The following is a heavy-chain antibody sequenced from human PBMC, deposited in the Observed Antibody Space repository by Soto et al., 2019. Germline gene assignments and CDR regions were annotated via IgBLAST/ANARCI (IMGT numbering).Heavy chain of an antibody. D-gene: IGHD4-4*01. Sequence: XGSLRLSCAASGFTFSSYAMSWVRQAPGKGLEWVSAISGSGGSTYYADSVKGRFTISRDNSKNTLYLQMNSLRAEDTAVYYCEKYSNYGYLDYWGQGTLVTVSS. V-gene: IGHV3-23*01. CDR3: EKYSNYGYLDY. CDR2: ISGSGGST. CDR1: GFTFSSYA. J-gene: IGHJ4*02.